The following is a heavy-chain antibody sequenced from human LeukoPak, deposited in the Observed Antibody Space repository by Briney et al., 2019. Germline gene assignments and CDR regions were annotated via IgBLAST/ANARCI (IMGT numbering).Heavy chain of an antibody. V-gene: IGHV3-66*01. D-gene: IGHD1-14*01. CDR2: IHSGGNT. CDR1: GFTVSSNY. CDR3: ARAEGGHWYIDS. J-gene: IGHJ4*02. Sequence: GGSLRLSCAASGFTVSSNYMSWVRQAPGKGLEWVSVIHSGGNTYYADSVKGRFTISRDNSKNTLYLQMNSLRAEDAAVYYCARAEGGHWYIDSWGQGTLVTVSS.